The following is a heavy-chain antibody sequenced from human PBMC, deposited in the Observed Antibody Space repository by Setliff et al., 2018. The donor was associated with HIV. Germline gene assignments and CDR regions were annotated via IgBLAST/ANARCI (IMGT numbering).Heavy chain of an antibody. V-gene: IGHV4-61*02. CDR2: IYTSGNT. Sequence: SETLSLTCTVPGGSISSGSYYWSWIRQPAGKGLEWIGRIYTSGNTNYNPSLKSRVTISADTSKKQFSLKLNSVTAADTAVYYCARGRYSSGWYKDAFDIWGQGTMVTVS. J-gene: IGHJ3*02. CDR3: ARGRYSSGWYKDAFDI. CDR1: GGSISSGSYY. D-gene: IGHD6-19*01.